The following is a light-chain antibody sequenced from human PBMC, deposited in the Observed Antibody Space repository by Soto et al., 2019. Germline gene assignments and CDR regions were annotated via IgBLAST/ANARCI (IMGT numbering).Light chain of an antibody. CDR2: DSS. CDR1: QDITNY. Sequence: DIQMTQSPSSLSASVGDRVTITCQASQDITNYLNWYQQKPGKAPKLLIYDSSHLETGVPSRFSGSGSGTDFTFTISSLQPEDFVTYYCQPYDNLPLLTFGGGTRVEIK. J-gene: IGKJ4*01. CDR3: QPYDNLPLLT. V-gene: IGKV1-33*01.